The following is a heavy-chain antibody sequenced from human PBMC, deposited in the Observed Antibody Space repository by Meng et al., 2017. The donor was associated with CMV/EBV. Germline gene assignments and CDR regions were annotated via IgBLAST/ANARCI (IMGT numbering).Heavy chain of an antibody. V-gene: IGHV3-49*04. CDR1: GFTFGAYA. Sequence: GGSLRLSCTASGFTFGAYAMSWVRQAPGKGLEWVGFIRSKAYGGTTEYAASVKGRFTISRDDSKSIAYLQMNSLKTEDTAVYYCTRDSLYYYDSSGYYYEFYYYGMDVWGQGTTVTVSS. CDR2: IRSKAYGGTT. CDR3: TRDSLYYYDSSGYYYEFYYYGMDV. D-gene: IGHD3-22*01. J-gene: IGHJ6*02.